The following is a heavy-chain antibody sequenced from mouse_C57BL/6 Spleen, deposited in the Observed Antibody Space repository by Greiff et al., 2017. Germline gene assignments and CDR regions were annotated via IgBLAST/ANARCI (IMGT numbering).Heavy chain of an antibody. Sequence: EVQRVESGGGLVQPKGSLKLSCAASGFSFNTYAMNWVRQAPGKGLEWVARIRSKSNNYATYYADSVKDRFTISRDDSESMLYLQMNNLKTEDTAMYYCVRDGYYPFDYWGQGTTLTVSS. CDR2: IRSKSNNYAT. CDR3: VRDGYYPFDY. D-gene: IGHD2-3*01. V-gene: IGHV10-1*01. CDR1: GFSFNTYA. J-gene: IGHJ2*01.